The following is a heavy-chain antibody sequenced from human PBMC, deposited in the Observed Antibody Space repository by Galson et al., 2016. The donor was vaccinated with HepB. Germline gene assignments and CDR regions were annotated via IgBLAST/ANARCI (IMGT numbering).Heavy chain of an antibody. V-gene: IGHV3-23*01. D-gene: IGHD2-21*02. CDR2: ISGDGATT. J-gene: IGHJ4*02. Sequence: SLRLSCAASGFTFSSYGMTWVRQAPGKRLEWVAGISGDGATTYYADSVSRFTISRDISKNTLYLHMNSLRVEDAAIYYCAKAGCGNCYSPDSWGQGTLVTVSS. CDR3: AKAGCGNCYSPDS. CDR1: GFTFSSYG.